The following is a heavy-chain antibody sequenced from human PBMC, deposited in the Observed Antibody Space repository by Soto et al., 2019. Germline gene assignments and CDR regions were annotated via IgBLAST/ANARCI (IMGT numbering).Heavy chain of an antibody. V-gene: IGHV3-30-3*01. CDR3: AREEGYCGGGYCFRSAFDL. J-gene: IGHJ3*01. CDR2: ISHDGSNK. D-gene: IGHD2-15*01. Sequence: PGGSLRLSCAASGFTFSSYAIHWVRQAPGKGLKWVAVISHDGSNKYYTDSVKGRFTISRDNSKNTLNLQMNSLRPEDTAVYYCAREEGYCGGGYCFRSAFDLWGQGT. CDR1: GFTFSSYA.